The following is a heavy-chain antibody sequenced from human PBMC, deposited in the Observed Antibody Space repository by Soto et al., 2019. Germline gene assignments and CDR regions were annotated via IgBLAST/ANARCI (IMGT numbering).Heavy chain of an antibody. CDR2: IYYSGST. Sequence: SETLSLTCTVSGGSISSGGYYWSWIRQHPGKGLEWIGYIYYSGSTYYNPSLKSRVTISVDTSKNQFSLKLSSVTAADTAVYYCATGGTKNYYDSSGYINWFDPWGQGTLVTVSS. CDR1: GGSISSGGYY. D-gene: IGHD3-22*01. CDR3: ATGGTKNYYDSSGYINWFDP. J-gene: IGHJ5*02. V-gene: IGHV4-31*03.